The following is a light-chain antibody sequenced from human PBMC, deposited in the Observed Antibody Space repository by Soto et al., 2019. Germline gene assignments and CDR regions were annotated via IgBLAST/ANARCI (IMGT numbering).Light chain of an antibody. CDR2: GAS. V-gene: IGKV3-15*01. CDR1: QSVRSN. CDR3: QQYNNWPPIT. Sequence: IVLTQSPATLSLSPGERATLSCRASQSVRSNLAWYQQKPGQAPRLLIDGASTRATGIPARFSGSGSGTGFTLTISSLQSEDFAVYYCQQYNNWPPITFGQGTRWRL. J-gene: IGKJ5*01.